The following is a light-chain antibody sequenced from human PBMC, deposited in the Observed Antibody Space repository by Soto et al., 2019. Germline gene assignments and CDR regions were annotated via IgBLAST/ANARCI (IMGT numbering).Light chain of an antibody. CDR2: GAS. J-gene: IGKJ4*01. V-gene: IGKV1D-12*01. CDR3: QQANSPPLT. CDR1: QGITTY. Sequence: DIQMTQSPSSVSASVGDRVTITCRASQGITTYLAWYQQKPGSAPNLLIYGASSLQSGVPSRFSGSGSGTDFTLTISSLQPEDSATYYCQQANSPPLTFGGGTKVEIK.